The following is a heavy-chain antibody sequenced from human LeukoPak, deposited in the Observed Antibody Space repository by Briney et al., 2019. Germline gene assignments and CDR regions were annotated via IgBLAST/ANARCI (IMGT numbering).Heavy chain of an antibody. D-gene: IGHD3-10*01. CDR3: AKSVYHSGNY. CDR1: GFTISTYG. V-gene: IGHV3-23*01. CDR2: ISGGTT. Sequence: GGSLRLSCAASGFTISTYGMSWVRQAPGKGLEWVSSISGGTTYYADSVKGRSTISRDNSKNTVSLQMNSLRAEDTAVYYCAKSVYHSGNYWGQGTLVTVSS. J-gene: IGHJ4*02.